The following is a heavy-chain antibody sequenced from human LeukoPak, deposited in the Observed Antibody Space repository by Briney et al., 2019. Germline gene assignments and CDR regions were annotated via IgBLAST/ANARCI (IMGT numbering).Heavy chain of an antibody. CDR3: AREGGSYFFDY. Sequence: GASVKVSCKASGGTFSSYTISWVRQAPGQGLEWMGRIIPILGIANYAQKFHGRVTITADNSTSTAYKELSSLRSEDTAVYYCAREGGSYFFDYWGQGTLVTVSS. CDR2: IIPILGIA. CDR1: GGTFSSYT. D-gene: IGHD1-26*01. J-gene: IGHJ4*02. V-gene: IGHV1-69*04.